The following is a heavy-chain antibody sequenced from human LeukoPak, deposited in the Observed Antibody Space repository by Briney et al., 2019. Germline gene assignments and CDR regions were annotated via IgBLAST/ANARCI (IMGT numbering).Heavy chain of an antibody. V-gene: IGHV3-53*01. CDR3: ARAQDTAMVYYFDS. D-gene: IGHD5-18*01. J-gene: IGHJ4*02. CDR2: IYSGGST. Sequence: PGGSLRLSCAASGFTVSSYYMSWVRQPPGKGREWVSIIYSGGSTYYADSVKGRFTISRDNSKNTLYLQMNSLRAEDTAVYYCARAQDTAMVYYFDSWGQGTLVTVSS. CDR1: GFTVSSYY.